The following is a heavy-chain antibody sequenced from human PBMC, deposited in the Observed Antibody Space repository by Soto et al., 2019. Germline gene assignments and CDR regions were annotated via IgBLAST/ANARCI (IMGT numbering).Heavy chain of an antibody. V-gene: IGHV4-39*01. CDR1: GDSISSSSYY. D-gene: IGHD3-9*01. J-gene: IGHJ4*02. Sequence: PSKTLSLTCTVSGDSISSSSYYWGWIRQHPGKGLEWIGSIYYSGSTYYNPSLKSRVTISVDTSRNQFSLKLSSVTAADSAVYFCVRLEGLATISYYFDFWGPGSLVTVSS. CDR3: VRLEGLATISYYFDF. CDR2: IYYSGST.